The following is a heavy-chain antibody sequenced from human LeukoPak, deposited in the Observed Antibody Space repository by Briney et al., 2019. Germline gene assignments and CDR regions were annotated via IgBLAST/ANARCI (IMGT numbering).Heavy chain of an antibody. CDR2: INHGGST. CDR3: ARGGLSSNYFDY. CDR1: GGSFSGYY. J-gene: IGHJ4*02. D-gene: IGHD4-11*01. Sequence: KPSETLSLTCAVYGGSFSGYYWTWFRQSPGKGLEWIGGINHGGSTKYHPSLKSRVATSVDTSKKQFYLKLSSVTAADTAVYYCARGGLSSNYFDYWGQGTLVTVSS. V-gene: IGHV4-34*01.